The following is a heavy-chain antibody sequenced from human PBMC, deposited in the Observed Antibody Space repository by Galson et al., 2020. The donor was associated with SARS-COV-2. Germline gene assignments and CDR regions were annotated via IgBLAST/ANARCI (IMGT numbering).Heavy chain of an antibody. V-gene: IGHV3-33*01. CDR2: IWYDGSNK. Sequence: GESLKISCAASGFTFSSYGMHWVRQAPGKGLEWVAVIWYDGSNKYYADSVKGRFTISRDNSKNTLYLQMNSLRAEDTAVYYCARDTWSIAAAGMGLFDYWGQGTLVTVSS. D-gene: IGHD6-13*01. CDR1: GFTFSSYG. CDR3: ARDTWSIAAAGMGLFDY. J-gene: IGHJ4*02.